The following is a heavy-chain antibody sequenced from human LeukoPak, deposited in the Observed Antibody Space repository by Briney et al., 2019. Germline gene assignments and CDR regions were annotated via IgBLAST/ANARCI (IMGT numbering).Heavy chain of an antibody. V-gene: IGHV3-23*01. CDR1: GLTFSNYG. J-gene: IGHJ2*01. CDR3: AKNLLGSAAFSWYFDL. Sequence: PGGSLRLSCAASGLTFSNYGMSWVRQAPGKGLEWVSSITGSGGSTCVDSVQGRVTISRDNSKNALYLQMSSLRAEDTAVYYCAKNLLGSAAFSWYFDLWGRGTLVTVSS. CDR2: ITGSGGST. D-gene: IGHD1-26*01.